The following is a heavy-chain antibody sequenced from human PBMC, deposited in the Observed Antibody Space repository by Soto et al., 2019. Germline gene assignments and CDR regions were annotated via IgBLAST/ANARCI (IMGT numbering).Heavy chain of an antibody. J-gene: IGHJ5*02. CDR3: ARQYCGGDCYSGNWFDP. D-gene: IGHD2-21*02. CDR2: IYYSGST. CDR1: GGSISSSSYY. V-gene: IGHV4-39*01. Sequence: QLQLQESGPGLVKPSETLSLTCTVSGGSISSSSYYWGWIRQPPGKGLEWIGSIYYSGSTYYNPSLTSRVSISVDTSKNQFSLKLSSVTAADTAVYYCARQYCGGDCYSGNWFDPWGQGTLVTVSS.